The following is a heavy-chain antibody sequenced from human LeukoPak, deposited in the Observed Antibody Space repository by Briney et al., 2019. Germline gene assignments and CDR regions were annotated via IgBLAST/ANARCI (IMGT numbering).Heavy chain of an antibody. J-gene: IGHJ3*02. CDR2: IYTSGST. Sequence: SETLSLTCTVSGGSISSYYWSWIRQPAGKGLEWIGRIYTSGSTNYNPSLKSRVTISVDTSKNQFSLKLSSVTAADTAVYYCAREGDAHDAFDIWGQGTMVTVSS. CDR1: GGSISSYY. V-gene: IGHV4-4*07. CDR3: AREGDAHDAFDI. D-gene: IGHD3-10*01.